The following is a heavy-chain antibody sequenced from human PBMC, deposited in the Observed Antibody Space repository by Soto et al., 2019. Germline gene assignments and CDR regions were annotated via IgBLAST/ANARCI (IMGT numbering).Heavy chain of an antibody. D-gene: IGHD6-13*01. V-gene: IGHV1-18*01. CDR3: ARDLAQQLVGTSEASDI. CDR1: GYTFTSYG. J-gene: IGHJ3*02. CDR2: ISAYNGNT. Sequence: GASVKVSCKASGYTFTSYGISWVRQAPGQGLEWMGWISAYNGNTNYAQKLQGRVTMTTDTSTSTAYMELRSLRSDDTAVYYCARDLAQQLVGTSEASDIWGQGSMVTVSS.